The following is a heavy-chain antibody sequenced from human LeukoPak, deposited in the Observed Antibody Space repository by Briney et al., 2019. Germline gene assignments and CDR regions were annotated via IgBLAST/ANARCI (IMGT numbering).Heavy chain of an antibody. D-gene: IGHD5-24*01. CDR3: ARVGGLHTDY. CDR2: ISYDGSNK. Sequence: GGSLRLSCAASGFTFSSYAMHWVRQAPGKGLEWVAVISYDGSNKYYADSVKGRFTISRDNSKNTLYLQMNSLRAEDTAVYYCARVGGLHTDYWGQGTLVTVSS. J-gene: IGHJ4*02. CDR1: GFTFSSYA. V-gene: IGHV3-30-3*01.